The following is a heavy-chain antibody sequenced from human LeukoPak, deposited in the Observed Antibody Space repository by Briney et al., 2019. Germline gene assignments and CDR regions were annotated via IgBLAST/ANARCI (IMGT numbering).Heavy chain of an antibody. V-gene: IGHV1-2*02. CDR1: GYTFTDYY. J-gene: IGHJ4*02. D-gene: IGHD1-26*01. CDR2: INPHSGGT. CDR3: ARAAWSSGIFDY. Sequence: GASVKVSCKASGYTFTDYYMNWVRQAPGQGLEWMGWINPHSGGTDHAQKLQGRVTMTTDTSTSTAYMELRSLRSDDTAVYYCARAAWSSGIFDYWGQGTLVTVSS.